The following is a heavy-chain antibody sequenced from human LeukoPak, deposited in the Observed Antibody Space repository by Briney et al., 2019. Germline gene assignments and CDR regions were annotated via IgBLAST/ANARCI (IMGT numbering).Heavy chain of an antibody. Sequence: GGSLRLFCAASGFTFSSYSMNWVRQAPGKGLEWVSSISSSSYIYYADSVKGRFTISRGNAKNSLFLQMNSLRAEDTAVYYWARELLGYCSGGSCYSGAFDYWGQGTLVTVSS. V-gene: IGHV3-21*01. CDR3: ARELLGYCSGGSCYSGAFDY. J-gene: IGHJ4*02. D-gene: IGHD2-15*01. CDR2: ISSSSYI. CDR1: GFTFSSYS.